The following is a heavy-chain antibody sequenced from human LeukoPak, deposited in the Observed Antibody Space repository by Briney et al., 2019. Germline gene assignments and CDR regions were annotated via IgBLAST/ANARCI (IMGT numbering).Heavy chain of an antibody. V-gene: IGHV1-69*04. J-gene: IGHJ4*02. CDR3: ARDGRYYDSSGYYSGY. CDR1: GGTFSSYA. CDR2: IIPILGIA. Sequence: SVKVSCKASGGTFSSYAISWVRQAPGQGLEWMGRIIPILGIANYAQKFQGRVTITADKSTSTAYMELSSLRSEDTAVYYCARDGRYYDSSGYYSGYWGQGTLVTVSS. D-gene: IGHD3-22*01.